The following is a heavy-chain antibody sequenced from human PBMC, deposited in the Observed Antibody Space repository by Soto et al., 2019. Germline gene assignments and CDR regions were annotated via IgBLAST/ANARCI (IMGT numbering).Heavy chain of an antibody. V-gene: IGHV4-39*01. Sequence: PPGKGLEWIGSIYYSGSTYYNPSLKSRVNILQDTSKNQFSLNLTSMTAADTAVYYFVRVGNAVYIVRRHFDSWGQGTLVPVSS. CDR2: IYYSGST. CDR3: VRVGNAVYIVRRHFDS. D-gene: IGHD1-26*01. J-gene: IGHJ4*02.